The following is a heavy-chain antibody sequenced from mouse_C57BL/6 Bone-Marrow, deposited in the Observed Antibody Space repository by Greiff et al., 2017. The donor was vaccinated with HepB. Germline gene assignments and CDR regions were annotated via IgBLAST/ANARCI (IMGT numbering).Heavy chain of an antibody. CDR1: GFTFSDYY. CDR2: ISNGGGST. CDR3: ASQGTVVARDYAMDY. Sequence: DVMLVESGGGLVQPGGSLKLSCAASGFTFSDYYMYWVRQTPEKRLEWVAYISNGGGSTYYPDTVKGRFTISRDNAKNTLYLQMSRLKSEDTAMYYCASQGTVVARDYAMDYWGQGTSVTVSS. V-gene: IGHV5-12*01. D-gene: IGHD1-1*01. J-gene: IGHJ4*01.